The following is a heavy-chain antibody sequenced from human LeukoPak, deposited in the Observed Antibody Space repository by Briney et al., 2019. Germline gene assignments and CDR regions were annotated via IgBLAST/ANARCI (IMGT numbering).Heavy chain of an antibody. V-gene: IGHV3-30*02. D-gene: IGHD3-10*01. CDR1: GFTFSSYG. J-gene: IGHJ4*02. CDR2: IRYDGSNK. CDR3: AKDRGFGVFFQYYFDY. Sequence: GGSLRLSCAASGFTFSSYGMHWVRQAPGKGLEWVAFIRYDGSNKYYADSVKGRFTISRDNSKNTLYLQMNSLRAEGTAVYYCAKDRGFGVFFQYYFDYWGQGTLVTVSS.